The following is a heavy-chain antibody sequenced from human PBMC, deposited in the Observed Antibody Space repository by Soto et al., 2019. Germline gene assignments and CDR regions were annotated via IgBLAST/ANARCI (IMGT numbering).Heavy chain of an antibody. Sequence: SETLSLTCTVSGGSVSISDTNHYWGWIRQPPGKGLEWIGDISYGGITYHNPSLKSRVTISIDTSKSHFSLKLTSVTAADTAVYYCGRNRPETGTYAQPIDSWGQGILVTVSS. D-gene: IGHD1-1*01. V-gene: IGHV4-39*02. J-gene: IGHJ4*02. CDR2: ISYGGIT. CDR3: GRNRPETGTYAQPIDS. CDR1: GGSVSISDTNHY.